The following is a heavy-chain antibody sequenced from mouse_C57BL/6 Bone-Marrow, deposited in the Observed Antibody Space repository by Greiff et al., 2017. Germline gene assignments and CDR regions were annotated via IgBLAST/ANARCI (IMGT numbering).Heavy chain of an antibody. D-gene: IGHD2-4*01. J-gene: IGHJ2*01. Sequence: QVQLQQPGAELVMPGASVKLSCKASGYTFTSYWMHWVKQRPGQGLEWIGEIDPSDSYTNYNQKFKGKSTLTVDKSSSTAYMQLSSLTSEDSAVYYCARFGDDDYDAYFDYWGQGTTLTVSS. CDR2: IDPSDSYT. V-gene: IGHV1-69*01. CDR1: GYTFTSYW. CDR3: ARFGDDDYDAYFDY.